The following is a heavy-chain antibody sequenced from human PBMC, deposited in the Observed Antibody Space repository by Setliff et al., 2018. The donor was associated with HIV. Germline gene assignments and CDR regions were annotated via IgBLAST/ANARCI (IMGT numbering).Heavy chain of an antibody. V-gene: IGHV2-70*11. J-gene: IGHJ6*03. CDR2: IDWDDNK. Sequence: SGPTLVNPTQTLTLTCTFSGFSLTSTSMCVSWIRQPPGEALEWLGRIDWDDNKYYSESLRSRLTISKDTSKNQVVLTMTNMDPVDTATYFCARGRGMSYYYYYMDVWGKGTTVTV. CDR1: GFSLTSTSMC. CDR3: ARGRGMSYYYYYMDV. D-gene: IGHD3-16*01.